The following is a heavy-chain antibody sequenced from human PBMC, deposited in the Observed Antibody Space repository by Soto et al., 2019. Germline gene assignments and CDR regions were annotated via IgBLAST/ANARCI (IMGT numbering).Heavy chain of an antibody. V-gene: IGHV3-53*04. CDR2: IYSGGST. J-gene: IGHJ6*03. D-gene: IGHD4-17*01. CDR3: ARYHGDYRGLGYYYYYMDV. Sequence: GGSLRLSCAASGFTVSSNYMSWVRQAPGKGLEWVSVIYSGGSTYYADSVKGRFTISRHNSKNTLYLQMNSLRAEDTAVYYCARYHGDYRGLGYYYYYMDVWGKGATVTVSS. CDR1: GFTVSSNY.